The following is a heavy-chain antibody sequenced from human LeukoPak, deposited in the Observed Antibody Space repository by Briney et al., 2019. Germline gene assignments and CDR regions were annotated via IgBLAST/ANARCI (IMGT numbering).Heavy chain of an antibody. J-gene: IGHJ4*02. Sequence: SETLSLTCAVYGGSFSGYYWSWIRQPPGKGLEWIGEINHSGSTNYNPSLKSRVTISVDTSKNQFSLKLSSVTAADTAVYYCARDPAGIAATSNFDYWGQGTLVTVSS. D-gene: IGHD6-25*01. CDR2: INHSGST. V-gene: IGHV4-34*01. CDR1: GGSFSGYY. CDR3: ARDPAGIAATSNFDY.